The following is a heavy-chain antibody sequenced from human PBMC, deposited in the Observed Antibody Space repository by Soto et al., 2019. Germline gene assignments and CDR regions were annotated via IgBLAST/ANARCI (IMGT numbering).Heavy chain of an antibody. J-gene: IGHJ6*02. Sequence: PGGSLRLSCTASESSLSTYSMNWVRQAPGKGLEWVSSISTRGDVYYADSVKGRFTIARDNAKNSLSLQMNSLSAEDTGVYYCAREKTAWPLAYGLEVWGQGTTVTVSS. CDR1: ESSLSTYS. V-gene: IGHV3-21*03. CDR2: ISTRGDV. CDR3: AREKTAWPLAYGLEV. D-gene: IGHD2-21*02.